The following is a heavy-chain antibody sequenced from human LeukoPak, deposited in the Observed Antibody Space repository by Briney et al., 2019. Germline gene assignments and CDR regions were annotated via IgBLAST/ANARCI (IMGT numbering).Heavy chain of an antibody. J-gene: IGHJ3*02. CDR1: GGSISSDGYY. Sequence: SETLSLTCSVSGGSISSDGYYWSWIRQPPGKGLEWIGYIYHSGSTYYNPSLKSRVTISVDTSKNQFSLKLSSVTAADTAVYYCARDVVVIAYDAFDIWGQGTMVTVSS. D-gene: IGHD2-21*01. CDR2: IYHSGST. CDR3: ARDVVVIAYDAFDI. V-gene: IGHV4-30-2*01.